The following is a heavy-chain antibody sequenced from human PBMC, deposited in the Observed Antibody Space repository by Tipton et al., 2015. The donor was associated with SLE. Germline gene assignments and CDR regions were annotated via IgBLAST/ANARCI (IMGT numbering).Heavy chain of an antibody. Sequence: TLSLTCTVPGGSISSSSYYWGWIRQPPGKGLEGIGSIYYSGSTYYNPSLKSRVTISVDTSKNQFSLKLSSVTAADTAVYYCAREGVVAANAFDIWGQGTMVTVSS. CDR3: AREGVVAANAFDI. D-gene: IGHD2-15*01. CDR1: GGSISSSSYY. CDR2: IYYSGST. J-gene: IGHJ3*02. V-gene: IGHV4-39*07.